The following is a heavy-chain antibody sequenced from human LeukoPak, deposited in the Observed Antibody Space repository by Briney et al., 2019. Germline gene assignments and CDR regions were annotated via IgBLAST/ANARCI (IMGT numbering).Heavy chain of an antibody. CDR3: ARRPFMVRGVRAFDP. J-gene: IGHJ5*02. V-gene: IGHV4-34*01. D-gene: IGHD3-10*01. CDR1: GGSFSGYY. Sequence: SETLSLTCAVYGGSFSGYYWSWIRQPPGEGLEWIGEINHSGSTNYNPSLKSRVTISVDTSKNQFSLKLSSVTAADTAVYYCARRPFMVRGVRAFDPWGQGTLVTVSS. CDR2: INHSGST.